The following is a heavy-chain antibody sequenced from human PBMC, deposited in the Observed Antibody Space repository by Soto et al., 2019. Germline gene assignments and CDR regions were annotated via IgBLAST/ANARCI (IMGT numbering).Heavy chain of an antibody. Sequence: QVQLQESGPGLVKPSQTLSLTCTVSGGSISSGGYYWSWIRQHPGKGLEWIGNIYYSGSTYYNPSLKSRVTIAVDTSKNQFSLKLSSVTAADTAVYYCARVVKGRYCSSTSCQNWFDPWGQGTLVTVSS. CDR3: ARVVKGRYCSSTSCQNWFDP. J-gene: IGHJ5*02. CDR2: IYYSGST. V-gene: IGHV4-31*03. CDR1: GGSISSGGYY. D-gene: IGHD2-2*01.